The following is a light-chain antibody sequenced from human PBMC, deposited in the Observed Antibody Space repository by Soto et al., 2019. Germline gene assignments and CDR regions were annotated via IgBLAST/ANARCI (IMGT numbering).Light chain of an antibody. CDR2: DAS. J-gene: IGKJ1*01. CDR1: QGISSA. Sequence: AIQLTQCPSSLSASVGDRVTTTRRASQGISSALAWYQQKPGKAPKLLIYDASSLESGVPLRFSGSGAGTDFTLTISSLQPEDFATYYCQQLNSYPWTFGQGTKVDIK. CDR3: QQLNSYPWT. V-gene: IGKV1-13*02.